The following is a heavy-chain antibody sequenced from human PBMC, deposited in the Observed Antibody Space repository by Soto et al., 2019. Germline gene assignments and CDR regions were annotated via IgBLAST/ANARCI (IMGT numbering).Heavy chain of an antibody. CDR1: GFSLSTSGVG. D-gene: IGHD3-9*01. CDR3: AHKGPEDWPLDY. CDR2: IYWDDSK. V-gene: IGHV2-5*02. Sequence: QITLKESGPTLVRPTQTLTLTCAFSGFSLSTSGVGVGWIRQPPGKALEWLAVIYWDDSKHYSPSLRSRLTITKVTSKNQVVLTMTNMDPMDTGTYYCAHKGPEDWPLDYWGHGSLVTVSS. J-gene: IGHJ4*01.